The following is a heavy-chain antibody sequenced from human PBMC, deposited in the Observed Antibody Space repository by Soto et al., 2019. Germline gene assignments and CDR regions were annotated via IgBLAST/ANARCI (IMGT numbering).Heavy chain of an antibody. CDR3: ARVFRRALNACNYGRFDY. CDR1: GFTCGGYG. V-gene: IGHV3-7*05. D-gene: IGHD3-10*01. J-gene: IGHJ4*02. Sequence: GGSLRLSCAASGFTCGGYGRSWVRQAPGKGLEWVANIKQDGSEKYYVDSVKGRFTISRDNAKNSLYLQMNSLRAEDTAVYYCARVFRRALNACNYGRFDYWGQGTLVTVSS. CDR2: IKQDGSEK.